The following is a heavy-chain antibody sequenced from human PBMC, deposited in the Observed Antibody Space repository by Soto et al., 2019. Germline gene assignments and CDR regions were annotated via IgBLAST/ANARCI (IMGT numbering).Heavy chain of an antibody. D-gene: IGHD2-21*01. CDR1: GFTFSSYG. Sequence: QVQLVESGGGVVQPGRSLRLSCAASGFTFSSYGMHWVRQAPGKGLEWVAVISYDGSNKYYADSVKGRFTISRDNSKNTLYLQMNSLRAEDTAVYYCAKGDGGDGYGVDYWGQGTLVTVSS. CDR3: AKGDGGDGYGVDY. CDR2: ISYDGSNK. J-gene: IGHJ4*02. V-gene: IGHV3-30*18.